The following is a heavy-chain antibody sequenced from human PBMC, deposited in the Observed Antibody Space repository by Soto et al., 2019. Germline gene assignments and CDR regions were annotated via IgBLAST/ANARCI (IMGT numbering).Heavy chain of an antibody. V-gene: IGHV1-69*08. CDR3: ARDTSGYAYFDY. CDR1: GGTFSSYT. D-gene: IGHD5-12*01. Sequence: QVQLVQSGAEVKKPGSSVKVSCKTSGGTFSSYTISWVRQAPGQGLEWMGRIIPILGIANYAQKFQGRVTITADTSTSRAYTELSSLRSEDTAVYYCARDTSGYAYFDYWGQGTLVTVSS. CDR2: IIPILGIA. J-gene: IGHJ4*02.